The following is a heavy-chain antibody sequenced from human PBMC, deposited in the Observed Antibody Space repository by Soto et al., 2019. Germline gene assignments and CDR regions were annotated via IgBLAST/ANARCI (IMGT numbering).Heavy chain of an antibody. CDR1: GYIFASYT. Sequence: GASVKVSCKASGYIFASYTMHWVRQAPGQRLEWMGWINGGNDNTKYSQNFQGRVTISRDTSASTAYMELSSPRAEDTTVYYCARGAVGAYFDYWGQGTLVTVSS. CDR3: ARGAVGAYFDY. CDR2: INGGNDNT. D-gene: IGHD1-26*01. J-gene: IGHJ4*02. V-gene: IGHV1-3*01.